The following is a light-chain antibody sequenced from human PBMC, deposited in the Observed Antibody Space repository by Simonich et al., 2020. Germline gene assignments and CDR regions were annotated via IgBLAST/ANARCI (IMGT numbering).Light chain of an antibody. CDR3: SSYTSSSIVV. J-gene: IGLJ2*01. CDR2: DVS. CDR1: SSDVGGYNY. Sequence: QSALTHPASVSGSPGQAITISCTGTSSDVGGYNYVSWYQQHPGKAPKLMIYDVSKRPSGVSNRFSGSKSGNPAYLTISGLQAEDEADYYCSSYTSSSIVVFGGGTKLTVL. V-gene: IGLV2-14*01.